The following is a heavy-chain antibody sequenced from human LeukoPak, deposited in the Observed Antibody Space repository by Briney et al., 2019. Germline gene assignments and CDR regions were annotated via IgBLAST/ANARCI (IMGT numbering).Heavy chain of an antibody. V-gene: IGHV3-23*01. J-gene: IGHJ6*02. CDR1: GFTFSSYA. CDR3: ARGEGASSWTRYYYYGMDV. D-gene: IGHD6-13*01. CDR2: ISGSGGST. Sequence: PGGSLRLSCAASGFTFSSYAMSWVRQAPGKGLEWVSAISGSGGSTYYADSVKGRFTISRDNSKNTLYLQMNSLRAEDTAVYYCARGEGASSWTRYYYYGMDVWGQGTTVTVSS.